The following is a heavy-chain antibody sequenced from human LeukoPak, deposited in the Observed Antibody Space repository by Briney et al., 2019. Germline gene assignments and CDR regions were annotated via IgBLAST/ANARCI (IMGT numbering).Heavy chain of an antibody. Sequence: GGSLRLSCTASGFTFGDYTMSWFRQAPGKGLEWVGFTRSKAYGGTTENAASVKGRFTISRDDSKSIAYLQMTSLKIDDTAVYYCTRLYSSGWSGDAFDIWGTGTTVTVSS. D-gene: IGHD6-19*01. V-gene: IGHV3-49*03. J-gene: IGHJ3*02. CDR3: TRLYSSGWSGDAFDI. CDR1: GFTFGDYT. CDR2: TRSKAYGGTT.